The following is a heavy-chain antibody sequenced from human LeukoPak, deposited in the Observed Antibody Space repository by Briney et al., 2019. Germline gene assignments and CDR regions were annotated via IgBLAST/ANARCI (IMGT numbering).Heavy chain of an antibody. CDR2: IYYSGST. J-gene: IGHJ4*02. CDR3: ARANNVEYSSFEYYFDY. CDR1: GGSISSSSYY. D-gene: IGHD6-6*01. V-gene: IGHV4-39*07. Sequence: SETLSLTCTVSGGSISSSSYYWGWIRQPPGKGLEWIGSIYYSGSTYYNPSLKSRVTISVDRSKNQFSLKLSSVTAADTAVYYCARANNVEYSSFEYYFDYWGQGTLVTVSS.